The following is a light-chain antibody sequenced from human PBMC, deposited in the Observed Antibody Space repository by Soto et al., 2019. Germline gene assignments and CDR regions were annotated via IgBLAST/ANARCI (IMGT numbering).Light chain of an antibody. CDR1: QSVSSY. J-gene: IGKJ2*01. CDR3: LQYSTWPPLYT. CDR2: DAS. V-gene: IGKV3-15*01. Sequence: EIVMTQSPATLSVSLGERVTLSCRASQSVSSYLAWYQQKPGQAPSLLISDASTRATDIPDRFSGSGSGTAFTLTLSSLQSTDLAVYYCLQYSTWPPLYTFGQGTKLEIK.